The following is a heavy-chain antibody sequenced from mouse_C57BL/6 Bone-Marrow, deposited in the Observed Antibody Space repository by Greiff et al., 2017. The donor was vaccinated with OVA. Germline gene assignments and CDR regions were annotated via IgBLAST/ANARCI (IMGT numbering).Heavy chain of an antibody. J-gene: IGHJ4*01. V-gene: IGHV1-64*01. D-gene: IGHD1-1*01. CDR1: GYTFTSYW. CDR2: IHPNSGST. Sequence: QVQLQQPGAELVKPGASVKLSCKASGYTFTSYWMTWVKQRPGQGLEWIGMIHPNSGSTNYNEKFKSKATLTGDKSSSTAYMQLSSLTTEDSAVYDCARDTTVVANGDAMDYWGQGTTVTVSS. CDR3: ARDTTVVANGDAMDY.